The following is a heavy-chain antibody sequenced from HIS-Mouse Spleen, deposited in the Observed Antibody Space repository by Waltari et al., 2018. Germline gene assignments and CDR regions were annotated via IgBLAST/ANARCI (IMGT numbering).Heavy chain of an antibody. Sequence: QVQLVQSAAEVKNPRSYVKAACKASGYTFTTYCISRVRQAPGQGLEWMGWISAYNDNTNCAQKLQGRVTMTTDTSTSTAYMELRSLRSDDTAVYYCARIPYFDYWGQGTLVTVSS. CDR2: ISAYNDNT. V-gene: IGHV1-18*01. J-gene: IGHJ4*02. D-gene: IGHD2-21*01. CDR1: GYTFTTYC. CDR3: ARIPYFDY.